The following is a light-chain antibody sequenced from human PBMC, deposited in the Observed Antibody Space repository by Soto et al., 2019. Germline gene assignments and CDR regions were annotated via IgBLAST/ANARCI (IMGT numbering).Light chain of an antibody. CDR3: QQYDYWPS. Sequence: IVMTQSASTLSVSPGESATLSCRASEDVXSNVGWWHQQKPGQTPRLRNFGAYTSASGIPGMFSGSGCGTEFTITISSLQSEDVEVYCCQQYDYWPSFGQGTKVDIK. CDR2: GAY. V-gene: IGKV3-15*01. J-gene: IGKJ1*01. CDR1: EDVXSN.